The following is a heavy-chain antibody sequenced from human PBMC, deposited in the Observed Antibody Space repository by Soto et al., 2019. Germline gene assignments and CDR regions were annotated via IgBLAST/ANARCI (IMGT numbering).Heavy chain of an antibody. CDR2: IYPGDSDT. D-gene: IGHD3-10*01. J-gene: IGHJ5*02. CDR1: GYSFTSYW. V-gene: IGHV5-51*01. Sequence: PGESLKISCKGSGYSFTSYWIDWVRQMPGKGLEWMGIIYPGDSDTRYSPSFQGQVTISADKSISTAYLQWSSLKASDTDMYYCARIKVRGVINNALNWFEPWGQGTLVTSPQ. CDR3: ARIKVRGVINNALNWFEP.